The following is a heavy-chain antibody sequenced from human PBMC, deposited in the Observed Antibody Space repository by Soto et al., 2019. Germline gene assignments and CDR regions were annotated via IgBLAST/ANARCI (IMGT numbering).Heavy chain of an antibody. CDR3: ARGRYCLTGRCFPNWFDS. CDR1: GDSISNLDYF. CDR2: IYKSATT. V-gene: IGHV4-30-4*01. D-gene: IGHD7-27*01. Sequence: SETLSLTCSVSGDSISNLDYFWAWIRQPPGQALEYIGYIYKSATTHYNPSFESRVAISVDTSKSQFSLNVTSVTAADTAVYFCARGRYCLTGRCFPNWFDSWGQGALVTVSS. J-gene: IGHJ5*01.